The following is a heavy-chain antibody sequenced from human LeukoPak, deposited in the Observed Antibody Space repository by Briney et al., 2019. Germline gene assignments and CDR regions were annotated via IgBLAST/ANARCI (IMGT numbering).Heavy chain of an antibody. J-gene: IGHJ6*02. CDR2: ISGRGGST. Sequence: QPGGSLRLSCAASGFTFSSYAMSWARQAPGRGLECVSDISGRGGSTYYADTVKGRFTISRDNCKNTLYLQSNSLRAEDTAVYYCATLRGEYYYYDMDVWGQGTTVTVSS. CDR3: ATLRGEYYYYDMDV. D-gene: IGHD2-21*02. CDR1: GFTFSSYA. V-gene: IGHV3-23*01.